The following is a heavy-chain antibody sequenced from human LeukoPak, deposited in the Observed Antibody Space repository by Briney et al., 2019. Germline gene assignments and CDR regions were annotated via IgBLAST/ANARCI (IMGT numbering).Heavy chain of an antibody. D-gene: IGHD5-24*01. Sequence: SVKVPCKASGGTFSSYAISWVRQAPGQGLEWMGGIIPIFGTANYAQKFQGRVTITTDESTSTAYMELSSLRSEDTAVYYCASGSLEMATITGLYYWGQGTLVTVSS. V-gene: IGHV1-69*05. J-gene: IGHJ4*02. CDR2: IIPIFGTA. CDR1: GGTFSSYA. CDR3: ASGSLEMATITGLYY.